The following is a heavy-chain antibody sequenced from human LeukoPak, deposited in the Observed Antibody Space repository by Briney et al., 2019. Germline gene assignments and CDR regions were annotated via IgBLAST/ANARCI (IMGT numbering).Heavy chain of an antibody. J-gene: IGHJ4*02. V-gene: IGHV4-59*01. Sequence: SETLSLTCTVSGGSISSYYWSWIRQPPGKGLEWIGYIYYSGSTNYNPSLKSRVTISVDTSKNQFSLKLSSVTAADTAVYYCASQRGPKRGIDEGWVQLWFQTPIDYWGQGTLVTVSS. CDR2: IYYSGST. CDR1: GGSISSYY. CDR3: ASQRGPKRGIDEGWVQLWFQTPIDY. D-gene: IGHD5-18*01.